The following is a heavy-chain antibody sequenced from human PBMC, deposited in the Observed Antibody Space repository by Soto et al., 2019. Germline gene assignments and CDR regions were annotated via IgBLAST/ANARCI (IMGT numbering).Heavy chain of an antibody. Sequence: ASVKVSCKASGYTFTSYGISWVRQAPGQGLERMGWISAYNGNTNYAQKLQGRVTMTTDTSTSTAYMELRSLRSDDTAVYYCARCRNMYDFWSGYFLYYYYMDVWGKGTTVTVSS. CDR2: ISAYNGNT. CDR3: ARCRNMYDFWSGYFLYYYYMDV. J-gene: IGHJ6*03. CDR1: GYTFTSYG. V-gene: IGHV1-18*01. D-gene: IGHD3-3*01.